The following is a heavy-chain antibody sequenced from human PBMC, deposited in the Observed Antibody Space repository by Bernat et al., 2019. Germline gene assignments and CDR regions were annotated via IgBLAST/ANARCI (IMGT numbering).Heavy chain of an antibody. CDR1: GFTFSSYS. CDR3: AREDDWNYSGFYYYYGMDV. J-gene: IGHJ6*02. V-gene: IGHV3-48*01. Sequence: EVQLVESGGGLVQPGGSLRLSCAASGFTFSSYSMNWVRQAPGKGLEWVSYMSSSSSTIYYADSVKGRCTISRENSKNSLYMQMNSLRAEDTAVYYCAREDDWNYSGFYYYYGMDVWGQGTTVTVSS. D-gene: IGHD1-7*01. CDR2: MSSSSSTI.